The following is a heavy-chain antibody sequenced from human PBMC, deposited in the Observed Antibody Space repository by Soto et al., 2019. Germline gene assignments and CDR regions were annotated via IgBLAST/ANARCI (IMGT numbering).Heavy chain of an antibody. V-gene: IGHV1-2*02. CDR1: GYTFTGYY. J-gene: IGHJ4*02. D-gene: IGHD6-6*01. CDR3: ARVESGRLAAGPTYFDY. Sequence: ASVKVSCKASGYTFTGYYMHWVRQAPGQGLEWMGWINPNSGGTNYAQKFQGRVTMTRDTSISTAYMELSRLRSDDTAVYYCARVESGRLAAGPTYFDYWGQGTLVTVSS. CDR2: INPNSGGT.